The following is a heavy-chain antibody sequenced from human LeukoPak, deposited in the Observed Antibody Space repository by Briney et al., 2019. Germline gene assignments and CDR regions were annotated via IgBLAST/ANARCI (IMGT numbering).Heavy chain of an antibody. CDR2: FDPEDGET. D-gene: IGHD3-22*01. J-gene: IGHJ4*02. Sequence: ASVKVSCKVSGYTLTELSMHWGRQAPGKGLEWMGGFDPEDGETIYEQKLQGRVTMTEDTSTDTAYMELSSMRSEDTAVYYCATMYYYDSSGYYLSYWGQGPLVTVSS. V-gene: IGHV1-24*01. CDR3: ATMYYYDSSGYYLSY. CDR1: GYTLTELS.